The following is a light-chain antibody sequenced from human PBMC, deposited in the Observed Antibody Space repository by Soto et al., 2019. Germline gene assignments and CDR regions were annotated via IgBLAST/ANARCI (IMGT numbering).Light chain of an antibody. CDR1: QSLLYSDGRTY. CDR3: MQSIQLPIT. J-gene: IGKJ4*01. V-gene: IGKV2D-29*01. CDR2: EVS. Sequence: DVVLTQTPRSLSVTPGQPASISCKSSQSLLYSDGRTYVYWYLQKPAQPPQLLIHEVSNRFSGVPDRFSGSGSGTDFTLKISRVEAEDVGVYYCMQSIQLPITFGGGTNVEIK.